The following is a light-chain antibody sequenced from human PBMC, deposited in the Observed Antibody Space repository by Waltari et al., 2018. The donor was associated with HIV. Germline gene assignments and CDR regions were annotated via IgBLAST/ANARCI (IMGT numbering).Light chain of an antibody. V-gene: IGLV6-57*04. Sequence: NFKLTQPLSVSESPGKTVTISCTRSSGNIASNYVQWYQQRPGSAPTTVMYEDNQRPPGVPERFSGSIDSSSNSASLTISGLKTEDEADYYCQSYDSNDPWVFGGGTKLTVL. CDR2: EDN. CDR1: SGNIASNY. CDR3: QSYDSNDPWV. J-gene: IGLJ3*02.